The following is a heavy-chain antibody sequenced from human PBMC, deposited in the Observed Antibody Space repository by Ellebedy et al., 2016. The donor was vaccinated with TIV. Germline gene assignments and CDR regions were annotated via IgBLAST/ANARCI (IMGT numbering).Heavy chain of an antibody. Sequence: GGSLRLSCAASGFIFSNSGMNWVRQAPGKGLEWVAFIRFDGNKANYADPAEGRFTISRDNSKNTLYLQMHSLRAEDTAVYYCARDPRAGARKYNLFDPWGQGTLVTVSS. CDR2: IRFDGNKA. CDR3: ARDPRAGARKYNLFDP. V-gene: IGHV3-30*02. J-gene: IGHJ5*02. D-gene: IGHD1-26*01. CDR1: GFIFSNSG.